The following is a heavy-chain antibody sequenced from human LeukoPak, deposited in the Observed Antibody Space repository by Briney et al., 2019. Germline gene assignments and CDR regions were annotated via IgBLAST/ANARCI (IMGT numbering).Heavy chain of an antibody. Sequence: GGSLRLSCAASGFTFSSYEMNWVRQAPGKGLEWVSYISSSGSTIYYADSVKGRFTISRDNAKNSLYLQMNSLRAEDTAVYYCARDQAGIAEGYWGQGTLVIVSS. CDR1: GFTFSSYE. V-gene: IGHV3-48*03. J-gene: IGHJ4*02. CDR2: ISSSGSTI. D-gene: IGHD6-13*01. CDR3: ARDQAGIAEGY.